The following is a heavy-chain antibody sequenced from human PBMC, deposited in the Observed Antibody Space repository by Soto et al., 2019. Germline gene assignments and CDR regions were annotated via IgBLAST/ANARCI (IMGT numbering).Heavy chain of an antibody. V-gene: IGHV1-2*02. J-gene: IGHJ3*01. Sequence: QVQLVQSGAEVKKPGASVKVSCEASGYTFTNYYIHWERQARGQGLEWMGWINPNRGGTNFAQKCQGRVSMTRDTSITTAYMELNRLTSDDTAVYYCARDLGYGGNSGAFDVWGQGTMITVSS. CDR1: GYTFTNYY. CDR2: INPNRGGT. D-gene: IGHD4-17*01. CDR3: ARDLGYGGNSGAFDV.